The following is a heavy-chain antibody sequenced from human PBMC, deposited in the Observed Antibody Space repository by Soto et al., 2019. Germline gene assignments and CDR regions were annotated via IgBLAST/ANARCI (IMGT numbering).Heavy chain of an antibody. CDR3: ARASSPNRYRQWRAPMTFFDY. D-gene: IGHD6-19*01. V-gene: IGHV4-34*01. Sequence: ASETLSLTCTVSGGTISSYYWSWIRQPPGKGLEWIGEINHSGSTNYNPSLKSRVTISVDTSKNQFSLKLSSVTAADTAVYYCARASSPNRYRQWRAPMTFFDYWGQGTLVTVSS. CDR1: GGTISSYY. J-gene: IGHJ4*02. CDR2: INHSGST.